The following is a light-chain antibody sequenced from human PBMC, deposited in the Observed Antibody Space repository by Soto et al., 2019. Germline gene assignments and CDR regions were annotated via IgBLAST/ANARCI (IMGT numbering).Light chain of an antibody. J-gene: IGKJ4*01. CDR1: QSVTGSY. V-gene: IGKV3-20*01. Sequence: EIVLTQSPGTLSLSPGERATLSCRASQSVTGSYLAWYQQKPGQAPRLLIYGASSRATGIPDRFGGSGSGTALTPTISRLEPEDFAVYYCQEDGSSPLTFCGGTTAEIK. CDR2: GAS. CDR3: QEDGSSPLT.